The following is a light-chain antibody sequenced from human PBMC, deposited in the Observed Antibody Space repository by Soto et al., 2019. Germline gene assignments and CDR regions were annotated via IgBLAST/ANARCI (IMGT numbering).Light chain of an antibody. V-gene: IGKV3-20*01. CDR1: QSVSNNY. Sequence: EIVLTQSPGTLSLSPGERATLSCRASQSVSNNYLAWYQQKPGQAPRLLIFGASIRVTGIPDRFIGSGSGTHFTLTISRLEPEDFAVYYCQHYVTSLTTFGQGTKVDIK. J-gene: IGKJ1*01. CDR2: GAS. CDR3: QHYVTSLTT.